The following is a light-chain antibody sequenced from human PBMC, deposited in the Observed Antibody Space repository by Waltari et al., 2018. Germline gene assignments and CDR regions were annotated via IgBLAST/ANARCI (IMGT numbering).Light chain of an antibody. CDR3: QQSYSPLT. J-gene: IGKJ4*02. CDR1: QSISTY. Sequence: DFQMTQSPSSLSASVGDRVTITCRASQSISTYLNWYQQKPGKAPNLLIYAASSLQSGVPSMFGGSGSGTDFTLTISILQPEDFATYYCQQSYSPLTFGGGTKVEIK. V-gene: IGKV1-39*01. CDR2: AAS.